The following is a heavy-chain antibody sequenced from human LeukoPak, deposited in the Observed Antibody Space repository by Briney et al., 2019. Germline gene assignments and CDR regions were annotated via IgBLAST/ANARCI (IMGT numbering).Heavy chain of an antibody. D-gene: IGHD6-19*01. J-gene: IGHJ4*02. CDR2: IYYSGNT. CDR3: AGRSGWYYFDF. Sequence: SETLSLTCTVSGGSINSGSYYWSWIRQHPGKGLEWIGYIYYSGNTYYNPSLKSRVAISIDTSENQFSLKLSSVTAADTAVYYCAGRSGWYYFDFWGQGTLVTVSS. V-gene: IGHV4-31*03. CDR1: GGSINSGSYY.